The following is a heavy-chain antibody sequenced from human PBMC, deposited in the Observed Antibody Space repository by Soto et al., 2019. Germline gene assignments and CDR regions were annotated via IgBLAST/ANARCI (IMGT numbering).Heavy chain of an antibody. CDR2: ISYDGSNK. CDR3: AKDLIRRTVPTTARSDSIAVAGTGMDV. Sequence: GSLRLSCAASGFTFSSYGMHWVRQAPGKGLEWVAVISYDGSNKYYADSVKGRFTISRDNSKNTLYLQMNSLRAEDTAVYYCAKDLIRRTVPTTARSDSIAVAGTGMDVWGQGTTVTVSS. J-gene: IGHJ6*02. V-gene: IGHV3-30*18. D-gene: IGHD6-19*01. CDR1: GFTFSSYG.